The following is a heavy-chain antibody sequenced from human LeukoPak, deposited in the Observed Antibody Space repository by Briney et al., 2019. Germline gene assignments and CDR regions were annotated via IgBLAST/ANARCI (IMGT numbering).Heavy chain of an antibody. CDR2: ISRTDIT. Sequence: GGSLTLSCGASGFTVSGNYMNWVRQAPGKGLEWVSAISRTDITYYADSVKGRFTVSRDNSRGTLYLQMNSLRVEDTATYYCARADYGDYRGGFDYWGRGDLVTVSS. J-gene: IGHJ4*02. CDR1: GFTVSGNY. D-gene: IGHD4-17*01. V-gene: IGHV3-66*01. CDR3: ARADYGDYRGGFDY.